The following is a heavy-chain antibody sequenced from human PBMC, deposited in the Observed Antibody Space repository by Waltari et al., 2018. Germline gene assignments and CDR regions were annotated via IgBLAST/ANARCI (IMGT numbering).Heavy chain of an antibody. CDR2: MSYGGNP. V-gene: IGHV4-39*01. CDR1: GGSISSSSISSNAYY. J-gene: IGHJ4*02. CDR3: ARHLHNGGIDS. D-gene: IGHD3-16*01. Sequence: QLQLHESGPGLVKHSETLSLTCTLSGGSISSSSISSNAYYWTWLRQPPGKGLEWTGSMSYGGNPHYNPSLNSRVTISEDTSKKQFSLKLRSLTATDTAVDYCARHLHNGGIDSWGQGILVTVSS.